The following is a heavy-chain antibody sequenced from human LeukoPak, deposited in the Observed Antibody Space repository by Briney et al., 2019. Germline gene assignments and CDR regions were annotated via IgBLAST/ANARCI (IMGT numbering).Heavy chain of an antibody. V-gene: IGHV3-48*04. CDR2: ISSSGSTI. J-gene: IGHJ5*02. D-gene: IGHD3-22*01. CDR1: GFTFSSYS. Sequence: PGGSLRLSCAASGFTFSSYSMNWVRQAPGKGLEWVSYISSSGSTIYYADSVKGRFTISRDNAKNSLYLQMNSLRAEDTAVYYCARVPLDDYDSSGYYYVEGSWGQGTLVTVSS. CDR3: ARVPLDDYDSSGYYYVEGS.